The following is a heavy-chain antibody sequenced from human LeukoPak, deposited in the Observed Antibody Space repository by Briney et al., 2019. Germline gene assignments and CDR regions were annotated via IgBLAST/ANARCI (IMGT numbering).Heavy chain of an antibody. CDR2: IIPIFGTA. J-gene: IGHJ4*02. V-gene: IGHV1-69*13. D-gene: IGHD6-13*01. CDR3: ARAPRYSSSWYVLSV. Sequence: ASVKVSCKASGGTFISYAISWVRQAPGQGLEWMEGIIPIFGTANYAQKFQGRVTITADESTSTAYMELSSLRSEDTAVYYCARAPRYSSSWYVLSVWGQGTLVTVSS. CDR1: GGTFISYA.